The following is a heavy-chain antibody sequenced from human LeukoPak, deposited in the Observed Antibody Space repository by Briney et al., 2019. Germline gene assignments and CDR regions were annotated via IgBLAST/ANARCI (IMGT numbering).Heavy chain of an antibody. J-gene: IGHJ4*02. CDR1: GFTFSNAW. D-gene: IGHD6-19*01. CDR2: IYSGGTI. Sequence: PGGSLRLSCAASGFTFSNAWMNWVRQAPGKGLAWLSVIYSGGTIYYADSVKGRFTISRDNSKNTVYLQMNSLRVEDTAVYYCTRGGSVPATRSFDYWGQGTLVTVSS. V-gene: IGHV3-66*01. CDR3: TRGGSVPATRSFDY.